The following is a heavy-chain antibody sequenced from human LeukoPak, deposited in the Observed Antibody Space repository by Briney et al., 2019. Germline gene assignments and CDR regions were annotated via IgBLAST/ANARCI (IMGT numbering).Heavy chain of an antibody. CDR3: ATDITMVRGVIS. CDR1: GGTFSSYA. V-gene: IGHV1-69*13. D-gene: IGHD3-10*01. CDR2: IIPIFGTA. Sequence: GASVKVSCKAPGGTFSSYAISWVRQAPGQGLEWMGGIIPIFGTANYAQKFQGRVTITADESTSTAYMELSSLRSEDTAVYYCATDITMVRGVISWGQGTLATVSS. J-gene: IGHJ5*02.